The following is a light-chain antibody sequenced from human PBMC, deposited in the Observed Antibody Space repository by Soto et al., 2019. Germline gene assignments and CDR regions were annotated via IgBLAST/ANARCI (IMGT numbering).Light chain of an antibody. CDR2: GAA. CDR1: QSVSSSY. J-gene: IGKJ1*01. Sequence: EIVLTLSPGTLSLSPGEIATLSCRSSQSVSSSYLAWYQQKPGQSPRPLIYGAASKAIGIPDRLSGSESGTDFTRTISRLEPEDFAVNYCQQYGSSPWTFGQGTTVEIK. CDR3: QQYGSSPWT. V-gene: IGKV3-20*01.